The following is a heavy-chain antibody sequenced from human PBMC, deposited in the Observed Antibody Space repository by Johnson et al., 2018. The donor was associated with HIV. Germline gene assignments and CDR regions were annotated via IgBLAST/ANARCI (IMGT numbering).Heavy chain of an antibody. D-gene: IGHD1-26*01. V-gene: IGHV3-30*03. CDR2: ISYDGTNE. J-gene: IGHJ3*02. CDR3: VRGRWELLGGAFDI. CDR1: GFTFSSYW. Sequence: QVQLMESGGGLIQPGGSLRLSCAASGFTFSSYWMHWVRQAPGKGLEWVAVISYDGTNEYYAESVKGRFTISRDNSKNTLSLQMNSLRPEDAAMYYCVRGRWELLGGAFDIWGQGTMVTVSS.